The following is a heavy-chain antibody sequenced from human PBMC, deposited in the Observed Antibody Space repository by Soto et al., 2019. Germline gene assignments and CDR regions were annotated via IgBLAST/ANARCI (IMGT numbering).Heavy chain of an antibody. Sequence: GGSLRLSCAASGFTFSSYWMHWVRQAPGKGLVWVSRINSDGSSTSYADSVKGRFTISRDNAKNTLYLQMNSLRAEDTAVYYCARDRYGDYVMQDYYYGMDVWGQGTTVTVSS. J-gene: IGHJ6*02. CDR1: GFTFSSYW. CDR2: INSDGSST. CDR3: ARDRYGDYVMQDYYYGMDV. D-gene: IGHD4-17*01. V-gene: IGHV3-74*01.